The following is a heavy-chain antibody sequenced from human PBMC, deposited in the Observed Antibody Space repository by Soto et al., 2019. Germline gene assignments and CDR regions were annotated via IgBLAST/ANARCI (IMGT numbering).Heavy chain of an antibody. CDR1: GAALNSGNYY. V-gene: IGHV4-31*03. CDR3: ARLRIATNNYKWFDP. J-gene: IGHJ5*02. D-gene: IGHD2-21*01. CDR2: IYVTGAV. Sequence: SETLSLTCSVSGAALNSGNYYWSWIRQVPGKGLEWIGHIYVTGAVDYNPSLRDRITISQDTSERQFSLNLRLVTAADTAVYYCARLRIATNNYKWFDPWGQGTLGTSPQ.